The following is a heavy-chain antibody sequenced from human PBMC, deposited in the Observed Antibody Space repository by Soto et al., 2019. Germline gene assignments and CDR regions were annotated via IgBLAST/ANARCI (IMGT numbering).Heavy chain of an antibody. CDR1: GGSVSSGSYY. V-gene: IGHV4-61*01. J-gene: IGHJ5*02. CDR2: IYYSGST. CDR3: ARDLMIGFDP. D-gene: IGHD3-22*01. Sequence: SLTCTVSGGSVSSGSYYWSWIRQPPGKGLEWIGYIYYSGSTNYNPSLKSRVTISVDTSKNQFSPKLSSVTAADTAVYYCARDLMIGFDPWGQGTLVTVSS.